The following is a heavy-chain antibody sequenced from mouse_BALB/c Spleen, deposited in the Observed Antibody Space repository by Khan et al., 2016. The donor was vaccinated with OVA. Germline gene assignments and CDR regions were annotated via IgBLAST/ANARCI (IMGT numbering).Heavy chain of an antibody. CDR2: ISTYYGDA. Sequence: QVQLKQSGAELVRPGVSVKISCKGSGYTFTDFTMHWVKQSPAMSLEWIGVISTYYGDAYYNQKFKDTATLTVDKSSNTAYMDLARRTSDESDIYYCARGGGGDRFLYWGQGTLVTVSA. V-gene: IGHV1S137*01. CDR3: ARGGGGDRFLY. J-gene: IGHJ3*01. CDR1: GYTFTDFT.